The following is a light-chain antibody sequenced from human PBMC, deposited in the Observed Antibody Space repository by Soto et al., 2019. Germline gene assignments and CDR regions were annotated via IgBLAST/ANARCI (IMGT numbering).Light chain of an antibody. CDR1: QSLLHSNGYNY. V-gene: IGKV2-28*01. CDR3: MQALQTPLT. CDR2: LGS. Sequence: DIVMTQSPLSLPVTPGEPASISCRSSQSLLHSNGYNYLDWYLQKPGQSPQLLIYLGSNRASGVPDRFSGSGSGTDFTLKISRVEVEDVGLYYCMQALQTPLTCGQGTRLEIK. J-gene: IGKJ5*01.